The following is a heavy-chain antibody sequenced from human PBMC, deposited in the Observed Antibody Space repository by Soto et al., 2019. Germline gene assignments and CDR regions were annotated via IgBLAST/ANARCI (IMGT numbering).Heavy chain of an antibody. Sequence: SETLSLTCTVSGGSISSYYLSWIRQPPGKGLEWIGDIYYSGSTNYNPSLKSRVTISVDTSKNQFSLKLTSVTAADTAVYYCARDKITGLFDYWGQGTLVTVSS. J-gene: IGHJ4*02. CDR3: ARDKITGLFDY. V-gene: IGHV4-59*12. D-gene: IGHD2-8*02. CDR2: IYYSGST. CDR1: GGSISSYY.